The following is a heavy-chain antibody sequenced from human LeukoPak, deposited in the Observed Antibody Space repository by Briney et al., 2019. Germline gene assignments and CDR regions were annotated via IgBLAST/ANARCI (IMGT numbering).Heavy chain of an antibody. CDR2: INHSGIT. D-gene: IGHD4-17*01. CDR1: GGSFSYYY. Sequence: SETLSLACAVYGGSFSYYYWSWIRQPPGKGLEWIGEINHSGITNYNPSLKSRVTISADTSKNQFSLKLTSVTAADTAVYYCANPARDFADSGAITWWGQGTLVTVSS. CDR3: ANPARDFADSGAITW. V-gene: IGHV4-34*01. J-gene: IGHJ4*02.